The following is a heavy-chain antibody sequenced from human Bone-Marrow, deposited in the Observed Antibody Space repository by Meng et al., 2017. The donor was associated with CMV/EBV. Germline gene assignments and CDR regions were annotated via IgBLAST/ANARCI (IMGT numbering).Heavy chain of an antibody. CDR1: GYTFTSYY. Sequence: ASVKVSCKASGYTFTSYYMHWVRQAPGQGLEWMGIINHGSGSTNYAQKFQGRVTMTRDTSTITVYMELSSLRSEDTAVYYCARKGLAAGCPIYYGMDVWGQGTTVTVSS. D-gene: IGHD5/OR15-5a*01. CDR3: ARKGLAAGCPIYYGMDV. V-gene: IGHV1-46*01. CDR2: INHGSGST. J-gene: IGHJ6*02.